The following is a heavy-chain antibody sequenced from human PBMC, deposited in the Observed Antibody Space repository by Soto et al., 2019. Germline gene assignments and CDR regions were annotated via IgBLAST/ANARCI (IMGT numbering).Heavy chain of an antibody. D-gene: IGHD5-18*01. CDR1: GGSISSYY. CDR3: ARVYRYSYGLPFDY. V-gene: IGHV4-59*01. CDR2: IYYSGST. Sequence: SSETLSLTCTVSGGSISSYYWSWIRQPPGKGLEWIGYIYYSGSTNYNPSLKSRINKSVDTSKNQFSLKLSSVTAADTAVYYCARVYRYSYGLPFDYWGQGTLVTVSS. J-gene: IGHJ4*02.